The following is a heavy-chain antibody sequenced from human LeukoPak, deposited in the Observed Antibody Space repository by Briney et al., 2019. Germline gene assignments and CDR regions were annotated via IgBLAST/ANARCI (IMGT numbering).Heavy chain of an antibody. Sequence: ASVKVSCKASGFTLTDYSMHWVRQAPGQGLEWVGKVKPSSGSTKYAQRFQGRVTLTRDTSTSTVYMELSSLRSEDTGVYSCATTAQVPLDVWGHGTTVNVFS. D-gene: IGHD5-18*01. CDR2: VKPSSGST. V-gene: IGHV1-46*01. CDR1: GFTLTDYS. CDR3: ATTAQVPLDV. J-gene: IGHJ6*02.